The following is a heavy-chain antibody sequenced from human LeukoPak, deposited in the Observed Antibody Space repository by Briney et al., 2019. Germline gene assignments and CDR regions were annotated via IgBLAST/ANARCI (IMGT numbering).Heavy chain of an antibody. D-gene: IGHD2-21*02. V-gene: IGHV3-53*01. CDR1: GFTVSTNY. J-gene: IGHJ6*04. CDR3: ARDREVVPAMAQMDV. Sequence: GGSLRLSCAASGFTVSTNYMSWVRQAPGKGLEWVSVIYTDGSTHYADSEKGRFTISRDNSKNALYLQMNSLRAEDTAVYYCARDREVVPAMAQMDVWGKGTTVTVSS. CDR2: IYTDGST.